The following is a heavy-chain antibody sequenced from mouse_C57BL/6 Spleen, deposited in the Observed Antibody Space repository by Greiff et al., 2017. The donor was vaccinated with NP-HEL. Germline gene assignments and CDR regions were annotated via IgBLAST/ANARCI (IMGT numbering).Heavy chain of an antibody. CDR2: INPSTGGT. CDR3: ARKSSYYSNYGGDAMDY. V-gene: IGHV1-42*01. J-gene: IGHJ4*01. CDR1: GYSFTGYY. Sequence: EVKLVESGPELVKPGASVKISCKASGYSFTGYYMNWVKQSPEKSLEWIGEINPSTGGTTYNQKFKAKATLTVDKSSSTAYMQLKSLTSEDSAVYYCARKSSYYSNYGGDAMDYWGQGTSVTVSS. D-gene: IGHD2-5*01.